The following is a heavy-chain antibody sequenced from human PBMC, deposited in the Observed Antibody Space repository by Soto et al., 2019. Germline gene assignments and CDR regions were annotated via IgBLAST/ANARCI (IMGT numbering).Heavy chain of an antibody. CDR2: ISASGNNI. J-gene: IGHJ4*02. Sequence: EVHLLESGGGLVQPGGSLRLSCAASGFTFRNYAMSWVRQAPGKGLEWVSGISASGNNIYYADSMKARFTISRDNSKNTPYLQMNSLRPEDTAVYYGVKDVEGSEAVVVVAATSFGFWGQGTLVAVS. D-gene: IGHD2-15*01. V-gene: IGHV3-23*01. CDR1: GFTFRNYA. CDR3: VKDVEGSEAVVVVAATSFGF.